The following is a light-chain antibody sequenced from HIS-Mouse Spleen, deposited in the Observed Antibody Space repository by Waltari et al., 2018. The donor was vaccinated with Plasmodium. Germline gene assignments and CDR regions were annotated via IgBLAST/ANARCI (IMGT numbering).Light chain of an antibody. J-gene: IGKJ1*01. CDR2: AAS. CDR1: QSISNY. Sequence: DIQITQSPSSLSASVGDRVPITCRASQSISNYLNWYQQKPGKAPKFLIYAASTLQSGVPSRFSGSGSGTDFTLTISSLQPEDFATYYCQQSYSTWTFGQGTKVEIK. CDR3: QQSYSTWT. V-gene: IGKV1-39*01.